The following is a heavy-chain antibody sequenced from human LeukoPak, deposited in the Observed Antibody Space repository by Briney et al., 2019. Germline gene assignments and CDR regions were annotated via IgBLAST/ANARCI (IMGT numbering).Heavy chain of an antibody. CDR1: GGSISSGGFY. CDR3: ARDVREPLYFYYYMDV. Sequence: NPSETLSLTCTGSGGSISSGGFYWNWVGQPAGKGLEWIGRIYTSGSAKYNPYLKGRVTLSLDTSNNQRSLNLTSVTAADTAVYYCARDVREPLYFYYYMDVWGKGTTVTVSS. D-gene: IGHD1-14*01. J-gene: IGHJ6*03. V-gene: IGHV4-61*02. CDR2: IYTSGSA.